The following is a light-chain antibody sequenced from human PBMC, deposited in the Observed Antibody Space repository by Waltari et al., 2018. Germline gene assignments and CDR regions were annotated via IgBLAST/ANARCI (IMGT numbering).Light chain of an antibody. V-gene: IGKV3-20*01. CDR3: QQYGSSPIT. CDR2: SAS. CDR1: QDVSNNY. Sequence: EIVLTQSPGTLSLSPGERATLSCRASQDVSNNYLAWYQQKPGPAPRLLLSSASTTTTDIPDRFSGSGSGTDFTFTISRLEPEDFAVYYCQQYGSSPITFGQGTRLEIK. J-gene: IGKJ5*01.